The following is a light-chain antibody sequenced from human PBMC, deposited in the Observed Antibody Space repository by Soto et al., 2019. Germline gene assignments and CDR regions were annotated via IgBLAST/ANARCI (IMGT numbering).Light chain of an antibody. J-gene: IGLJ1*01. Sequence: QSALTQPASVSGSPGQSITISCTGTSSDVGGYNYVSWYQQHPGKAPKLMIYEVSNRPSGVSNRFSGSKSGNTASLTISGLQAEEEADYYCSSYTSSSTLYVLGTATKVTV. CDR2: EVS. CDR3: SSYTSSSTLYV. CDR1: SSDVGGYNY. V-gene: IGLV2-14*01.